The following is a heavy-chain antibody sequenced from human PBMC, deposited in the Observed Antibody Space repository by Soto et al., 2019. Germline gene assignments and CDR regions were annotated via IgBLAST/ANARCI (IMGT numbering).Heavy chain of an antibody. V-gene: IGHV4-4*07. D-gene: IGHD3-16*01. Sequence: SETLSLTCTVSGGSLSSYYWSWIRQPAGKGLEWIGRIYTSGITNYNPSLMNRVTLSVDTSKNQFSLKLTSVTAADTAVYYCARSPGHDYVWGSYQGSFDYWGQGTLVTVSS. CDR2: IYTSGIT. CDR1: GGSLSSYY. J-gene: IGHJ4*02. CDR3: ARSPGHDYVWGSYQGSFDY.